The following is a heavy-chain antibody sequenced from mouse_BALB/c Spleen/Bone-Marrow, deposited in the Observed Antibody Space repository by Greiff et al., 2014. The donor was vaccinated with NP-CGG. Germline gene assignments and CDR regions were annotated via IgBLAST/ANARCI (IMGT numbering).Heavy chain of an antibody. CDR2: ISDSGGST. CDR3: ARLGDYSYFDY. Sequence: EVQLVESGGGIVQPGGSLKLSCVISGFSFSDYYMYWVRQTPEKRLEWVAYISDSGGSTYYPDTVKGRFTISRDNAKNTLYLQTSRLKSEDTAMYYCARLGDYSYFDYWGQGTTLTVSS. D-gene: IGHD1-1*01. CDR1: GFSFSDYY. J-gene: IGHJ2*01. V-gene: IGHV5-12*02.